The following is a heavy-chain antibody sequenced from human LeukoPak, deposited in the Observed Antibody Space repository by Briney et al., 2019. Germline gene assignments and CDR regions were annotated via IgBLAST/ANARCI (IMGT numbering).Heavy chain of an antibody. CDR2: TTNRADSYNT. V-gene: IGHV3-72*01. J-gene: IGHJ4*02. D-gene: IGHD4/OR15-4a*01. CDR1: GFTFSDHY. Sequence: GGSLRLSCVAPGFTFSDHYMDWVRQAPGKGLEWVGRTTNRADSYNTHYAASVKGRFTISRDDSKDSLYLQMNSLKSEDMAVYYCARVALGNYGEYDYWGQGTLVTVSS. CDR3: ARVALGNYGEYDY.